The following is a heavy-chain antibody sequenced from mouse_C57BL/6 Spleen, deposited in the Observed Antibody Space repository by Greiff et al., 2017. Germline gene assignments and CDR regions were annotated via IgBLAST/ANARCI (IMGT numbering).Heavy chain of an antibody. CDR2: IRLKSDNYAT. D-gene: IGHD1-1*01. V-gene: IGHV6-3*01. Sequence: EVQGVESGGGLVQPGGSMKLSCVASGFTFSNYWMNWVRQSPEKGLEWVAQIRLKSDNYATHYAESVKGRFTISRDDSKSSVYLQMNNLRAEDTGIYYCTVHYYGSSPYYAMDYWGQGTSVTVSS. CDR1: GFTFSNYW. CDR3: TVHYYGSSPYYAMDY. J-gene: IGHJ4*01.